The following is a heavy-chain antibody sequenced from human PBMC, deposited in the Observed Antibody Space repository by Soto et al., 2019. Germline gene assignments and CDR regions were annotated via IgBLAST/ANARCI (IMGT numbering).Heavy chain of an antibody. J-gene: IGHJ3*01. CDR3: ARVSPLPTN. Sequence: QVQLVQSGAEVKKPGASVMVSCKDSGYTFTRYAINWVRQATGQGLEWMGWMNPNSGNTGYAQKYQGRVTMTRNTSLITAYMERSSLRSEDTAVYYCARVSPLPTNCGQGTMVTVSS. D-gene: IGHD1-26*01. V-gene: IGHV1-8*01. CDR1: GYTFTRYA. CDR2: MNPNSGNT.